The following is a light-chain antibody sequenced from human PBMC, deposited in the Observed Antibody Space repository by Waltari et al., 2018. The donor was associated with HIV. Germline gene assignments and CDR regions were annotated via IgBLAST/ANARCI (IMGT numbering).Light chain of an antibody. J-gene: IGLJ2*01. CDR1: NIDSIS. CDR2: YDS. Sequence: SYVLTQPPSVSVAPGKTARIPCGGNNIDSISVHWYQQRHGQATVLVIHYDSDRPSGIPERFSGSNAGNTATLTISRVEAGDEAEYYCQVWDNNSDHPGVVFGGGTKLTVL. V-gene: IGLV3-21*04. CDR3: QVWDNNSDHPGVV.